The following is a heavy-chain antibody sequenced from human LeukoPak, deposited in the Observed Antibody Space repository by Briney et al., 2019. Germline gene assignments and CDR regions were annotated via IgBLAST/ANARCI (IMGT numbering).Heavy chain of an antibody. CDR2: IRFDESST. Sequence: GGSLSLSCFGSGFPFSNYWMHWVRPAPGKGLIWVSRIRFDESSTMYADSVKGRFTISRDNAKNTLYLHMNSLRAEDTAVYYCARDDYYSSWGQGTLVTVSS. CDR3: ARDDYYSS. V-gene: IGHV3-74*03. J-gene: IGHJ5*02. D-gene: IGHD3-10*01. CDR1: GFPFSNYW.